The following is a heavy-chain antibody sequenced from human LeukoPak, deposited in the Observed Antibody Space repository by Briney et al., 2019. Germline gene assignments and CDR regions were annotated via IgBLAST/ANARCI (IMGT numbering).Heavy chain of an antibody. J-gene: IGHJ4*02. CDR1: GASINSYY. CDR2: MYTSGRT. Sequence: PSETLSLTCTVSGASINSYYWSWIRQPAGKGLEWIGRMYTSGRTHYSPSLESRLTMSVDTSKNQFSLKLSSVTAADTAVYYCARDDYGSGHYFDYWGQGTLVTVSS. V-gene: IGHV4-4*07. D-gene: IGHD3-10*01. CDR3: ARDDYGSGHYFDY.